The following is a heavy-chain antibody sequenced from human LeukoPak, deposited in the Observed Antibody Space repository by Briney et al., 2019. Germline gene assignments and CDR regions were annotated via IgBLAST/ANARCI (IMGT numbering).Heavy chain of an antibody. Sequence: PSETLSLTRTVSGGSISSSSYYWGWIRQPPGKGLEWIGSIYYSGSTYYNPSLKSRVTISVDTSKNQLSLKLSSVTAADTAVYYCARGRLWFGELHNWFDPWGQGTLVTVSS. D-gene: IGHD3-10*01. V-gene: IGHV4-39*07. J-gene: IGHJ5*02. CDR2: IYYSGST. CDR1: GGSISSSSYY. CDR3: ARGRLWFGELHNWFDP.